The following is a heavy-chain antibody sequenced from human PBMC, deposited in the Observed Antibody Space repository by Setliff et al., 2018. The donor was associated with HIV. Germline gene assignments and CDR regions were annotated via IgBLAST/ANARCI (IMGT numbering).Heavy chain of an antibody. V-gene: IGHV4-39*01. D-gene: IGHD3-9*01. CDR3: ARQTWEYYDTLTGYYRSPKNFDS. CDR1: GGSISSGSYY. Sequence: SETLSLTCTVSGGSISSGSYYWSWIRQPPGKGLEWIGEINHSGSTNYNPSLKSRVTISVDTSKNQFSLKLSSVTAADTAVYYCARQTWEYYDTLTGYYRSPKNFDSWGQGTLVTVSS. J-gene: IGHJ4*02. CDR2: INHSGST.